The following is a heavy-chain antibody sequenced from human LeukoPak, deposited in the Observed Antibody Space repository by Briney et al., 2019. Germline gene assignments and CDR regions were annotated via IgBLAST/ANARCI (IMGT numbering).Heavy chain of an antibody. D-gene: IGHD5-24*01. J-gene: IGHJ5*02. V-gene: IGHV1-2*02. CDR1: AYTFTAYN. CDR2: INPNSGAT. CDR3: VRDRNGWFYCFDP. Sequence: GASVTVSCKASAYTFTAYNLHWVRQAPGQGLEWMGLINPNSGATNYEQKFQGRVTMTRDTSISTAYMELSDLRSDDTAVYYCVRDRNGWFYCFDPWGQGTLVTVSS.